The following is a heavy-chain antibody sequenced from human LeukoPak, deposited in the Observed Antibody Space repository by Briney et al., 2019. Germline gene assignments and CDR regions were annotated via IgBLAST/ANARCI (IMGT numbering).Heavy chain of an antibody. D-gene: IGHD3-22*01. Sequence: GASVKVSCKASGGTFSSYAISWVRQALGQGLEWIGGIIPIFGTANYAQKFQGRVTITTDESTSTAYMELSSLRSEDTAVYYCARSSGDLYYYYYAMDVWGQGTTVTVSS. CDR2: IIPIFGTA. J-gene: IGHJ6*02. CDR3: ARSSGDLYYYYYAMDV. V-gene: IGHV1-69*05. CDR1: GGTFSSYA.